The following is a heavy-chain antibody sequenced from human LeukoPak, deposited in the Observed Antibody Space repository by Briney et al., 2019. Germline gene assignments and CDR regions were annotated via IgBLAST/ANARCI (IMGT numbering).Heavy chain of an antibody. CDR2: ISRSGSTK. D-gene: IGHD3-9*01. J-gene: IGHJ4*02. CDR1: GFTFSDYN. Sequence: GGSLRLSCAASGFTFSDYNMRWIRQAPGKGLEWVSSISRSGSTKYYADSVKGRFTISRDNAKNSLYLQMNSLRAEDTAVYYCARDSGSILTGYYSYWGQGTLVTVSS. CDR3: ARDSGSILTGYYSY. V-gene: IGHV3-11*01.